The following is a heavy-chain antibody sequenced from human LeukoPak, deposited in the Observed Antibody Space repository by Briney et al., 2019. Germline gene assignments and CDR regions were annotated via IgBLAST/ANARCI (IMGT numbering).Heavy chain of an antibody. V-gene: IGHV1-69*13. CDR2: IIPIFGTA. CDR1: GGTFSSYA. D-gene: IGHD5-24*01. CDR3: AREGAQLQGWFDP. Sequence: SVKVSCKASGGTFSSYAISWVRQAPGQGLEWMGGIIPIFGTANYAQKFQGRVTITADESTSTAYMELSSLRSEDTAVYYCAREGAQLQGWFDPWGQGTLVTVSS. J-gene: IGHJ5*02.